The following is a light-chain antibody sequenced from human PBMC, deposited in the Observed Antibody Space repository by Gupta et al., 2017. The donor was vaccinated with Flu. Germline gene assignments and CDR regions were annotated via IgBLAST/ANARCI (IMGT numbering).Light chain of an antibody. V-gene: IGKV3-11*01. CDR3: QKRSNWPPHT. Sequence: EIVLTQSPATLSLSPGERATLSCRASQSVGTYLAWYQQKPGQSPRLLVYDASNRATGIPARFSGSGYGTDVTLTISSREQEDFAVYYCQKRSNWPPHTFGQGTMMQI. CDR1: QSVGTY. J-gene: IGKJ2*01. CDR2: DAS.